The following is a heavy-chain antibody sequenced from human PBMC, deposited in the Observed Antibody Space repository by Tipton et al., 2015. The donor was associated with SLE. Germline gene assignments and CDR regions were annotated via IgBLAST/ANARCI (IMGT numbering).Heavy chain of an antibody. CDR2: IYYSGST. Sequence: TLSLTCTVSGGSINIHYWSWIRQHPGKGLEWIGYIYYSGSTYYNPPPTSRITIAIDTSNNQFSLRLISVTAADTAIYYCAGGSSSPVYVWGQGRLVTVSS. V-gene: IGHV4-59*06. CDR1: GGSINIHY. J-gene: IGHJ4*02. D-gene: IGHD1-26*01. CDR3: AGGSSSPVYV.